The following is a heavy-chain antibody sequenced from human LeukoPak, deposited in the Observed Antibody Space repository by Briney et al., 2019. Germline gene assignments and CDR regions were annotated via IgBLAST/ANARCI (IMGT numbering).Heavy chain of an antibody. CDR1: GYSFTSYW. J-gene: IGHJ4*02. CDR2: IYPGDTDS. CDR3: ARGSGSYHTAYMN. D-gene: IGHD1-26*01. V-gene: IGHV5-51*01. Sequence: GESLKISCKGSGYSFTSYWIGWVRQIPGKGLEWIGIIYPGDTDSRYSQSFQGQLNIPAGKPLRTAYLQWSSRKASDTAMYYCARGSGSYHTAYMNWGQGSPVTVSS.